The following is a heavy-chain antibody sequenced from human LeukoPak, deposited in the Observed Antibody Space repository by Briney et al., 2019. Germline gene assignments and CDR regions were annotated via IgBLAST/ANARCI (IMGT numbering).Heavy chain of an antibody. V-gene: IGHV4-39*01. CDR1: GGSISSSSYY. D-gene: IGHD3-16*01. Sequence: SETLSLTCTVSGGSISSSSYYWGWIRQPPGKGLEWIGGIYYSGSTYYNPSLKSRVTISVNTSKNQFSLKLSSVTAADTAVYYCARRRNGSSASIDYWGQGTLVTVSS. CDR2: IYYSGST. CDR3: ARRRNGSSASIDY. J-gene: IGHJ4*02.